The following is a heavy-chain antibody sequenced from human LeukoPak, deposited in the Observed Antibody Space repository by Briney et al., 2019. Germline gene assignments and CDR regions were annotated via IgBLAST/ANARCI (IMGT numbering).Heavy chain of an antibody. D-gene: IGHD1-26*01. J-gene: IGHJ3*01. V-gene: IGHV3-48*03. CDR2: ISSGGYTT. CDR1: GFTFSNYE. CDR3: AKIFRGSYPDY. Sequence: GGSLRLSCAASGFTFSNYEMSWVRQAPGKGLEWISYISSGGYTTYYAASVRGRFTISRDNAKTLLYLQMNSLRAEDTAVYYCAKIFRGSYPDYWGQGTMVTVSS.